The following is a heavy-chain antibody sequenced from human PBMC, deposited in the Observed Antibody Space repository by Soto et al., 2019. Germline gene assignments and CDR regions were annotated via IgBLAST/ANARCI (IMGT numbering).Heavy chain of an antibody. CDR1: GYTFTSYV. V-gene: IGHV1-18*04. J-gene: IGHJ3*02. CDR2: ISAYNGNT. CDR3: ARRHLATRAFDI. Sequence: SSVKVSCKASGYTFTSYVISWVRQAPGQGLEWMGWISAYNGNTNYAQKLQGRVTITTDTSTITAYMELRSLRSDDTAVYYCARRHLATRAFDIWGQGTMVTVSS.